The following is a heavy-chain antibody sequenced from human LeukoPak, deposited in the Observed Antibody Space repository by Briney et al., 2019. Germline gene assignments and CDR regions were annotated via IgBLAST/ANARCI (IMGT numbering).Heavy chain of an antibody. V-gene: IGHV1-69*13. CDR3: ARLLNDYGDTSFDY. CDR2: IIPIFGTA. CDR1: GGTFSSYA. Sequence: SVKVSCKASGGTFSSYAISWVRQAPGQGLEWMGGIIPIFGTANYAQKFQGRVTITADGSTSTAYMELSSLRSEDTAVYYCARLLNDYGDTSFDYWGQGTLVTVSS. J-gene: IGHJ4*02. D-gene: IGHD4-17*01.